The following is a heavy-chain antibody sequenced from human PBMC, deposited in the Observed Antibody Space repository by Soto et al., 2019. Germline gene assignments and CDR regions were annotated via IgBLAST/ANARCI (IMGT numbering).Heavy chain of an antibody. Sequence: QVQLQESGPGLVKPSGTLSLTCAVSGGSISSSNWWSWVRQPPGKGLEWIGETHHSGTTNYNPSLKSGVTISVDKSKTRFSLKLSSVTAADTALYYCAREGSGSSFFDYWGQGTLVTVSS. CDR3: AREGSGSSFFDY. V-gene: IGHV4-4*02. J-gene: IGHJ4*02. D-gene: IGHD3-10*01. CDR1: GGSISSSNW. CDR2: THHSGTT.